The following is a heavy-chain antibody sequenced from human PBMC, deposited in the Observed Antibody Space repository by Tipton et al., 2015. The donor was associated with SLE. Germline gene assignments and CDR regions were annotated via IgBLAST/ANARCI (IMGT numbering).Heavy chain of an antibody. J-gene: IGHJ5*02. CDR2: IYHSGST. Sequence: TLSLTCAVSGGSISRSNWWSWVRQPPGKGLEWIGEIYHSGSTNYNPSLKSRATISVDKSKNQFSLKVSSVTAADTAVYYCARDHGGSYYGWFDPWGQGTLVTVSS. D-gene: IGHD1-26*01. CDR3: ARDHGGSYYGWFDP. V-gene: IGHV4-4*02. CDR1: GGSISRSNW.